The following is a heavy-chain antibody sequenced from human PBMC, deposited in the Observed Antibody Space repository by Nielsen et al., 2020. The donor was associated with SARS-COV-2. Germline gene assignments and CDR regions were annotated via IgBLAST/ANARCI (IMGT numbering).Heavy chain of an antibody. J-gene: IGHJ5*02. CDR2: ISGHNGDT. Sequence: ASVKVSCKASGYTFTGYYMHWVRQAPGQGLEWLGWISGHNGDTYYAQKVQDRLTLTADSSTSTAFLELTSLTSDDTAVYYCARYSTGWFSGLYWFDPWGQGTLVTVST. CDR3: ARYSTGWFSGLYWFDP. D-gene: IGHD2-2*01. CDR1: GYTFTGYY. V-gene: IGHV1-18*04.